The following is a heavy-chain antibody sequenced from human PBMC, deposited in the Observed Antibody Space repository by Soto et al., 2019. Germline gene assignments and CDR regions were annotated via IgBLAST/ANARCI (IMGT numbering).Heavy chain of an antibody. D-gene: IGHD4-17*01. CDR2: IYQSGST. Sequence: QLQLQESGSGLVKPSQTLSLTCGVSGGSISSGGYSWSWIREPPGKGLEWIGNIYQSGSTYYNPSLQSRVTISVDRYKSQFSLKLSSVSAAATAVYYCARETTVVTQGYHSYYGMDVWGQGTTVTVS. CDR3: ARETTVVTQGYHSYYGMDV. J-gene: IGHJ6*02. V-gene: IGHV4-30-2*01. CDR1: GGSISSGGYS.